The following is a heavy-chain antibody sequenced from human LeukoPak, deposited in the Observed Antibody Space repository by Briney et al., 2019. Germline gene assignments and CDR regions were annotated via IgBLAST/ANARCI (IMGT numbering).Heavy chain of an antibody. Sequence: ASVKVSCKASGYTSTSFDISWVRQAPGQGLGWMGWISVYNGDTNYAQKLQDRVTMTTDTSTSTAYMELRSLRSDDTAVYYCARVSRGVNICDSWGQGTLVTVSS. CDR3: ARVSRGVNICDS. CDR1: GYTSTSFD. D-gene: IGHD2/OR15-2a*01. J-gene: IGHJ4*02. V-gene: IGHV1-18*01. CDR2: ISVYNGDT.